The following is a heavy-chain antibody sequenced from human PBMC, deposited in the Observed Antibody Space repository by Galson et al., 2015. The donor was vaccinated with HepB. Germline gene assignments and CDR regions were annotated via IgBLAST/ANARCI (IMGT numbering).Heavy chain of an antibody. V-gene: IGHV1-18*04. CDR1: GYTFTING. CDR3: ARDRDYRFDY. J-gene: IGHJ4*02. CDR2: ISAYGGNT. Sequence: SVKVSCKASGYTFTINGISWVRQTPRQGLEWLGWISAYGGNTKYAQKYQGRITLTRDISTSTAYMELRSLRSDDTAVYYCARDRDYRFDYWGQGTLVTVSS. D-gene: IGHD4/OR15-4a*01.